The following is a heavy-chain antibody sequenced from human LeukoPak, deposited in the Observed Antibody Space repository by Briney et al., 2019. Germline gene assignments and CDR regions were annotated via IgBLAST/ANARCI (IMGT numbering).Heavy chain of an antibody. CDR1: GYTFTSYY. V-gene: IGHV1-46*01. CDR3: ARFLWVDYGDYNWFDP. CDR2: INPSGGST. Sequence: ASVKVSCKASGYTFTSYYMHWVRQAPGQGLEWMGIINPSGGSTSYAQKFQGRVTMTRDMSTSTVYMELSSLRSEDTAVYYCARFLWVDYGDYNWFDPWGQGTLVTVSS. D-gene: IGHD4-17*01. J-gene: IGHJ5*02.